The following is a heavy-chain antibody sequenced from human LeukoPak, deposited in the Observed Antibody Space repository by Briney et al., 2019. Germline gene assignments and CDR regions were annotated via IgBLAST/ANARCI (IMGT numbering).Heavy chain of an antibody. CDR1: GYTFTGLY. CDR3: AREPPAYCGTDCYALGY. V-gene: IGHV1-2*02. Sequence: ASVKVSCKASGYTFTGLYVHWVRQAPGQGLEWMGWINPNSGGTRLAQKFQGRVTMTRDTSITTAYMELTWLKSDDTAAYYCAREPPAYCGTDCYALGYWGQGTLVTVSS. D-gene: IGHD2-21*02. J-gene: IGHJ4*02. CDR2: INPNSGGT.